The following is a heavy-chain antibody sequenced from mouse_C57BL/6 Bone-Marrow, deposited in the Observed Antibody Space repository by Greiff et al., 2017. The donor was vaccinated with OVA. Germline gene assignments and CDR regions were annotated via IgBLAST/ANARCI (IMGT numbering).Heavy chain of an antibody. CDR3: AIHEDPEAAQATYYYDMDY. CDR1: GYTFTEYT. V-gene: IGHV1-62-2*01. J-gene: IGHJ4*01. CDR2: FYPGSGSI. Sequence: VKLMESGAELVKPGASVKLSCKASGYTFTEYTIHWVKQRPGQGLEWIGWFYPGSGSIKYNEKFKDKATLTADKSSSTAYLALSSLTSEDSALYFCAIHEDPEAAQATYYYDMDYGGQGTSAPVSS. D-gene: IGHD3-2*02.